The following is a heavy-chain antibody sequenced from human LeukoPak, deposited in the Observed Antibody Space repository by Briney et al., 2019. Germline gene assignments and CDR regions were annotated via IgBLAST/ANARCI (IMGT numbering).Heavy chain of an antibody. CDR3: ARDLKMGYSSGRYSWGTGSSNDY. CDR1: GYTFTNYG. CDR2: ISAYNGNT. J-gene: IGHJ4*02. D-gene: IGHD6-19*01. Sequence: ASVKVSCKASGYTFTNYGISWVRQAPGQGLEWMGWISAYNGNTNYAQKFQGRITMTTDTSTSTAYMELRSLRSDDTAVYNCARDLKMGYSSGRYSWGTGSSNDYWGQGTLVTVSS. V-gene: IGHV1-18*01.